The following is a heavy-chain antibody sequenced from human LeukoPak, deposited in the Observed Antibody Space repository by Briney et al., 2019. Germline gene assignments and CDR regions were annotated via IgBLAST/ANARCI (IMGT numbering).Heavy chain of an antibody. V-gene: IGHV3-15*01. Sequence: GGSLRLSCAASGFTFSNAWMSWVRQAPGKGLEWVGRIKSKTEGGTTDYAAPVKGRFTISRDDSKNTLYLQMNSLKTEDTAVYYWTTDARAEAPFDYWGQGTLVTVSS. CDR1: GFTFSNAW. J-gene: IGHJ4*02. CDR3: TTDARAEAPFDY. CDR2: IKSKTEGGTT.